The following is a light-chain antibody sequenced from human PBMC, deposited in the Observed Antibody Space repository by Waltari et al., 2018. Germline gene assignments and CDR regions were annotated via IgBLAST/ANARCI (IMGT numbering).Light chain of an antibody. J-gene: IGLJ2*01. V-gene: IGLV2-14*01. CDR1: SSDFGVENY. Sequence: SALTQPAPVSGPPGQSITLSCPGTSSDFGVENYFPWYQQYPGKAPKVIIYEVTKRPSGVSNRFSGSKSGNTASLTISGLQAEDEADYYCSSYSTISSPVQFGGGTTLTVL. CDR3: SSYSTISSPVQ. CDR2: EVT.